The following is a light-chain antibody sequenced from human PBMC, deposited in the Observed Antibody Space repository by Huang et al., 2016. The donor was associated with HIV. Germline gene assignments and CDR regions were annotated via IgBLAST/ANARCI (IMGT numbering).Light chain of an antibody. CDR3: QQYNKWPRT. J-gene: IGKJ1*01. CDR1: QSVSSN. CDR2: GVS. Sequence: EIVMTQSPATLSVSPGERATLSCRASQSVSSNLAWYQQKPGQAPRLLISGVSTRATGIPARFSGSGSGTEFTLTISSLQSEDFAVYYCQQYNKWPRTFGQGTKVEIK. V-gene: IGKV3-15*01.